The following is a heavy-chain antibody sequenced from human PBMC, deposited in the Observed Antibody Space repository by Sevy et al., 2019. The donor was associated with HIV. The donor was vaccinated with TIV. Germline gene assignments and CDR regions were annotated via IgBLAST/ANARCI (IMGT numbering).Heavy chain of an antibody. Sequence: GGYLRLSCVASGFTLNSYWMHWVRQAPGKGLEWVANIKQDGSVKYYVDSVKGRFTISRDNARNLLYLQMNSLRVEDTALYYSVRAIAADGSFWGQGTLVTVSS. CDR3: VRAIAADGSF. CDR2: IKQDGSVK. D-gene: IGHD6-13*01. V-gene: IGHV3-7*01. CDR1: GFTLNSYW. J-gene: IGHJ4*02.